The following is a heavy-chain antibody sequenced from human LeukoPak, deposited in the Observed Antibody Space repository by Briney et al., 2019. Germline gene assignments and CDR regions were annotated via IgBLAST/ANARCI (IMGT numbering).Heavy chain of an antibody. V-gene: IGHV4-39*01. D-gene: IGHD1-1*01. J-gene: IGHJ4*02. CDR1: GVSISSSNYF. Sequence: SETLSLTCTVSGVSISSSNYFWGWIRQPPGKGLEWMATIYYTGSTYYNPSLKSRVTVSADMSKNQFSLKLNSVTAADTAVYYCARQTNRGAGNFDSWGQGTLVTVSS. CDR2: IYYTGST. CDR3: ARQTNRGAGNFDS.